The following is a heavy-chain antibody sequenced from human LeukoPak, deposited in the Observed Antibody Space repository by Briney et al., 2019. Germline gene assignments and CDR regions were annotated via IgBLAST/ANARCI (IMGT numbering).Heavy chain of an antibody. D-gene: IGHD3-10*01. Sequence: GGSLRLSCAASGITLSSYAMPWVRQAPGKGLEWVSLISSGGTDEYYADSVKGRFTISRDNSKNTLYLQLNSLRGEDTAVYYCARDSTYYYDSGSSGPHYFDNWGQGTLVTVSS. V-gene: IGHV3-30*01. CDR2: ISSGGTDE. CDR3: ARDSTYYYDSGSSGPHYFDN. CDR1: GITLSSYA. J-gene: IGHJ4*02.